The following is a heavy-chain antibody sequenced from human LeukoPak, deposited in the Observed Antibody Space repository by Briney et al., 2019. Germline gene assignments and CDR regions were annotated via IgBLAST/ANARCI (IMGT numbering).Heavy chain of an antibody. V-gene: IGHV3-66*01. CDR3: ARDLSYYDSSGFFDP. D-gene: IGHD3-22*01. CDR1: GFTVSSNY. CDR2: IYSGGST. J-gene: IGHJ5*02. Sequence: GGSLRLSCAASGFTVSSNYMSWVRQAPGKGLEWVSVIYSGGSTYYADSVKGRFTISRDNSKNTLYLQMNSLRAEDTAVYYCARDLSYYDSSGFFDPWGQGTLVTVSS.